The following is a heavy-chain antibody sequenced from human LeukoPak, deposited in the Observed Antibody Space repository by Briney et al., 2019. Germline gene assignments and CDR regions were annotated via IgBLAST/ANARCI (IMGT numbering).Heavy chain of an antibody. V-gene: IGHV3-23*01. CDR2: LSGTGDIT. D-gene: IGHD2/OR15-2a*01. J-gene: IGHJ5*02. CDR1: GFTFSNYA. Sequence: SGGSLRLSCAASGFTFSNYAMYWVRQAPGKGLEWVSGLSGTGDITCYTDSVKGRFTISRDNSKNTLYLEMNNLRAEDTALYYCAKRGNAISFFDPWGQGTLVTVSS. CDR3: AKRGNAISFFDP.